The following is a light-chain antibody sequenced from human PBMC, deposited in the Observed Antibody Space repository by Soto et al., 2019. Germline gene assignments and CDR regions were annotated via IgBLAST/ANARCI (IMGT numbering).Light chain of an antibody. J-gene: IGKJ2*01. V-gene: IGKV3-20*01. Sequence: EIVLMQSPGTLSLSPGEIATLSFSASQTMTRAYVAWYQQKPGQAPRLLIYAASYRATGISDKFSGSGSGTDFSLTISRLEPEDSAVYYCHQYHSPPQTFGQGTKVDIK. CDR1: QTMTRAY. CDR3: HQYHSPPQT. CDR2: AAS.